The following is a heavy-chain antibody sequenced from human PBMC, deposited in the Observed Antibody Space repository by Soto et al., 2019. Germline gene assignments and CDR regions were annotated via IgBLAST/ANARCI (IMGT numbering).Heavy chain of an antibody. CDR2: IKQDGSEK. J-gene: IGHJ4*02. Sequence: GGSLRLSCAASGFTFSSYWMSWVRQAPGKGLEWVANIKQDGSEKYYVDSVKGRFTISRDNAKNSLYLQMNSLRAEDTAVYYCARLWGDYDFWSGYYPFDYWGQGTLVTVSS. CDR3: ARLWGDYDFWSGYYPFDY. CDR1: GFTFSSYW. V-gene: IGHV3-7*01. D-gene: IGHD3-3*01.